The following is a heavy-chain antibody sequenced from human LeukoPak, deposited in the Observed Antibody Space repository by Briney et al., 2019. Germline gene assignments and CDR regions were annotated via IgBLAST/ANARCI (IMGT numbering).Heavy chain of an antibody. J-gene: IGHJ3*02. Sequence: SQTLSLTCAISGDSVSSNSAAWNWIRQSPSRGLEWLGRTYYRSKWYNDYAVSVKSRITINPDTSKNQFSLQLNSVTPEDTAVYYCAKAGIYSSGWSWSSSTFDIWGQGTMVTVSS. CDR3: AKAGIYSSGWSWSSSTFDI. CDR2: TYYRSKWYN. V-gene: IGHV6-1*01. D-gene: IGHD6-19*01. CDR1: GDSVSSNSAA.